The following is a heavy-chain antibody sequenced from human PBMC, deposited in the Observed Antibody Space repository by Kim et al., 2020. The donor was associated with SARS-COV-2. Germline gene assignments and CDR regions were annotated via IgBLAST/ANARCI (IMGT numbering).Heavy chain of an antibody. CDR1: GGSISSSSYY. J-gene: IGHJ4*02. Sequence: SETLSLTCTVSGGSISSSSYYWGWIRQPPGKGLEWIGSIYYSGSTYYNPSLKSRVTISVDTSKNQFSLKLSSVTAADTAVYYCAREKVDYRVDYWGQGTLVTVSS. V-gene: IGHV4-39*07. D-gene: IGHD4-17*01. CDR2: IYYSGST. CDR3: AREKVDYRVDY.